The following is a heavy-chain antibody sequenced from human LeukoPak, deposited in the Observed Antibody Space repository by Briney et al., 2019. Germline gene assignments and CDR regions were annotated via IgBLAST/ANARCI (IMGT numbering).Heavy chain of an antibody. V-gene: IGHV1-46*02. CDR3: ARPYYGDDLDV. Sequence: GASVKVSCKASGNTVNNNYMHWVRQAPGQGLEWMGIINPSRGDTIYAQKFQGRVTMTRDTSTSTVYMELSSLGSEDTAVYYCARPYYGDDLDVWGQGTTVTVSS. D-gene: IGHD4-17*01. CDR2: INPSRGDT. J-gene: IGHJ6*02. CDR1: GNTVNNNY.